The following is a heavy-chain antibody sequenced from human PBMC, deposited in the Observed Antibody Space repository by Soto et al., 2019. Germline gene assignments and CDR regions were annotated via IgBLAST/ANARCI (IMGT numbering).Heavy chain of an antibody. V-gene: IGHV4-59*13. J-gene: IGHJ4*02. CDR2: IYYSGST. CDR3: ARDGFYTDTSGSKDDGFDY. CDR1: GGSFGSYS. D-gene: IGHD3-22*01. Sequence: QVQLQESGPGLVKPSETLSLTCAVSGGSFGSYSWNWIRQPPGKGLEWIGKIYYSGSTGYNPSLKSRVTISLDTSKNQFSLKLSSVTAAHTAVYYCARDGFYTDTSGSKDDGFDYWGQGTLVTVSA.